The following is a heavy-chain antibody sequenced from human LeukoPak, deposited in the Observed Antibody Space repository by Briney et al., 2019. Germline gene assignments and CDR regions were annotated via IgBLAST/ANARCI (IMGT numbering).Heavy chain of an antibody. CDR3: TTGLGYCSSTSCYVPWYYYYMDV. CDR1: GLTFSNAW. Sequence: GGSLRLSCAASGLTFSNAWMSWVRQAPGKGLEWVGRIKSKTDGGTTDYAAPVKGRFTISRDDSKNTLYLQMNSLKTEDTAVYYCTTGLGYCSSTSCYVPWYYYYMDVWGKGTTVTVSS. J-gene: IGHJ6*03. V-gene: IGHV3-15*01. CDR2: IKSKTDGGTT. D-gene: IGHD2-2*01.